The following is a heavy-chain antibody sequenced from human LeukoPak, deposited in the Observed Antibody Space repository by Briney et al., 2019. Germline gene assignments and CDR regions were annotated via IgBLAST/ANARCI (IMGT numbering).Heavy chain of an antibody. Sequence: GGSLRLSCAASGFTFSDYYMSWIRRAAGKGLEWVSYISNSGSNTNYLDSVKGRFTISRDNAKNSLYLQMNSLRVEDTAVYYCASGGPVTTYDFDYWGQGTLVTVSS. CDR2: ISNSGSNT. V-gene: IGHV3-11*06. CDR3: ASGGPVTTYDFDY. D-gene: IGHD4-17*01. J-gene: IGHJ4*02. CDR1: GFTFSDYY.